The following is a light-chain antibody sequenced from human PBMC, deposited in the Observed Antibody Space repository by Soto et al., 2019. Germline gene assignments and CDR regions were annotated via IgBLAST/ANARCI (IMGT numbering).Light chain of an antibody. CDR2: GSS. CDR3: QKYDSDPRA. CDR1: QGISNF. V-gene: IGKV1-27*01. J-gene: IGKJ1*01. Sequence: DIHMTQSPSSLSASVGDRVTITCRASQGISNFLAWYQQKPGKVPKLLIYGSSTLQAGVPSRFSGSGSGTDFTLTISSLQPEDVATYYCQKYDSDPRAFGQGTKVDIK.